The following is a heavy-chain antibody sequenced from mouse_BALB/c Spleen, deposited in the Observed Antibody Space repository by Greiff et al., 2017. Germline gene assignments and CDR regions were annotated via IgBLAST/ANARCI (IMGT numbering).Heavy chain of an antibody. CDR2: INPSNGGT. V-gene: IGHV1S81*02. J-gene: IGHJ2*01. CDR1: GYTFTSYY. D-gene: IGHD1-1*01. Sequence: QVQLQQSGAELVKPGASVKLSCKASGYTFTSYYMYWVKQRPGQGLEWIGEINPSNGGTNFNEKFKSKATLTVDKSSSTAYMQLSSLTSEDSAVYYCTRNFGYYGSSYYLYFDYWGQGTTLTVSS. CDR3: TRNFGYYGSSYYLYFDY.